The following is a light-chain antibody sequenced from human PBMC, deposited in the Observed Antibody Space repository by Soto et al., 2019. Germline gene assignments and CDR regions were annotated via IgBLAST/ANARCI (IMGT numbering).Light chain of an antibody. CDR1: QNFNSTY. J-gene: IGKJ4*01. CDR2: GAS. CDR3: QQYQSSPLT. V-gene: IGKV3-20*01. Sequence: EIVLTQSPGILSLSPGERATLSCRASQNFNSTYLAWYQQKPAQAPRLLLYGASSRATGIPDRFSGSASGTDFTLTINRLEPEDFAVYYCQQYQSSPLTFGGGTKVEIK.